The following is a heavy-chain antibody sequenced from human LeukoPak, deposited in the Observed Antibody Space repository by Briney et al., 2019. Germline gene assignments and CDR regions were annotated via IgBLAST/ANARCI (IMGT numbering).Heavy chain of an antibody. CDR2: ISGSGGST. V-gene: IGHV3-23*01. Sequence: PGGSLRLSCAASGFTFSSYAMSWVRQAPGKGLEWVSAISGSGGSTYYADSVKGRFTISRDNSKNTLYLQMNSLRAEDTAVYYCAKNGRGDDILTGYSDYWGQGTLVTVSS. CDR3: AKNGRGDDILTGYSDY. D-gene: IGHD3-9*01. J-gene: IGHJ4*02. CDR1: GFTFSSYA.